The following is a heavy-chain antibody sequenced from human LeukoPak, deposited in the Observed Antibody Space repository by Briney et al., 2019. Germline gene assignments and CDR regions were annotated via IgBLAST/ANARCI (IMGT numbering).Heavy chain of an antibody. J-gene: IGHJ4*02. CDR1: GYSISSGHY. D-gene: IGHD1-1*01. CDR3: ASNWSDFDY. CDR2: IYEGETT. Sequence: ETLSLTCTVSGYSISSGHYWGWIRQPPGKGLEWIGSIYEGETTYYNPSLKTRLTISLDTSKNQFSLKLSSVTAADTAVYYCASNWSDFDYWGQGILVTVSS. V-gene: IGHV4-38-2*02.